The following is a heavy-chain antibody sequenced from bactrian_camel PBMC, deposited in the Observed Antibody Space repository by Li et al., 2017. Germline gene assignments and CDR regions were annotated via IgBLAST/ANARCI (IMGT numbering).Heavy chain of an antibody. CDR2: VTSAGVT. CDR1: GYTHVYTKYT. J-gene: IGHJ6*01. V-gene: IGHV3S57*01. D-gene: IGHD3*01. Sequence: HVQLVESGGGSVETGGSLRLSCTASGYTHVYTKYTLAWFRQAPGHEREGLASVTSAGVTTYAERVQGRFFISLDNDKSTLFLQMNDLKPEDTAMYYCALAVCVAPAQALAVLTDERPEYTTWGQGTQVTVS. CDR3: ALAVCVAPAQALAVLTDERPEYTT.